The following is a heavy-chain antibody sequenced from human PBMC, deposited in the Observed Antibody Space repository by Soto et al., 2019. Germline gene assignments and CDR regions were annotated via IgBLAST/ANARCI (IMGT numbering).Heavy chain of an antibody. CDR3: VKAAGLYNWNYRYFDY. D-gene: IGHD1-7*01. Sequence: GVLRLSCSASGFTFSSYAMHWVRQAPGKGLEYVSAISSNGGSTYYADSVKGRFTISRDNSKNTLYLQMSSLRAEDTAVYYCVKAAGLYNWNYRYFDYWGQGTLVTVPQ. J-gene: IGHJ4*02. V-gene: IGHV3-64D*06. CDR2: ISSNGGST. CDR1: GFTFSSYA.